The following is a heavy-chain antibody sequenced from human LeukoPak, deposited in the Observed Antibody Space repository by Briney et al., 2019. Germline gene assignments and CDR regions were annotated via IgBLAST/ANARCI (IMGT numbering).Heavy chain of an antibody. D-gene: IGHD3-16*01. Sequence: EASETLSLTCAVSGGSISRGNWWSWVRQPPGKGLEWIGEIYHSGNTNYNPSLESRVTISVDTSKNQFSLKLNSVTAADTAVYHCAGYSIPYTFGYWGRGTLVTVSS. V-gene: IGHV4-4*02. CDR2: IYHSGNT. CDR1: GGSISRGNW. CDR3: AGYSIPYTFGY. J-gene: IGHJ4*02.